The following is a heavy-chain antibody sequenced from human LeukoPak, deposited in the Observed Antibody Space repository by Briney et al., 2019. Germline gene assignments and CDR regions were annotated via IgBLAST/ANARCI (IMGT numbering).Heavy chain of an antibody. CDR2: IIPILGIA. CDR3: ARDRTHDSSGYYSNFDY. CDR1: GYTFTSYT. D-gene: IGHD3-22*01. V-gene: IGHV1-69*04. Sequence: SVKVSCKASGYTFTSYTISWVRQAPGQGLEWMGRIIPILGIANYAQKFQGRVTITADKSTSTAYMELSSLRSEDTAVYYCARDRTHDSSGYYSNFDYWGQGTLVTVSS. J-gene: IGHJ4*02.